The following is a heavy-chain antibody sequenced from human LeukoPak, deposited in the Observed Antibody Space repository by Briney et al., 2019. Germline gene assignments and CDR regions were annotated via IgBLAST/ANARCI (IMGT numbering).Heavy chain of an antibody. CDR2: IYYSGST. J-gene: IGHJ4*02. Sequence: SETLSLTCTVSGGSISSYYWSWIRQPPGKGLEWIGYIYYSGSTNYNPSLKSRVTISVDTSKNQFSLKLSSVTAADTAVYYCARRYCSGGSCSYFDYWGQGTPVTVSS. D-gene: IGHD2-15*01. CDR3: ARRYCSGGSCSYFDY. V-gene: IGHV4-59*01. CDR1: GGSISSYY.